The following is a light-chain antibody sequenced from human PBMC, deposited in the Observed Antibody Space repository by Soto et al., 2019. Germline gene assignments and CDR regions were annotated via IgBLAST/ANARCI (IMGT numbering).Light chain of an antibody. CDR3: QQFGDLTFI. V-gene: IGKV1-33*01. CDR2: DAS. Sequence: DINMTQSPSSLSASVGYRVTITCQASQDINNYLNWYQQKPGQAPKLLIYDASGLEVGVPSRFSGSGSGTHFTLTISGLQPEDIATYYCQQFGDLTFIFGQGTRLEI. CDR1: QDINNY. J-gene: IGKJ5*01.